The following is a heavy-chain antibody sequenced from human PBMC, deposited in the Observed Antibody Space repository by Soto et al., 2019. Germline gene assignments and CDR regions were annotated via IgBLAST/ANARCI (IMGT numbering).Heavy chain of an antibody. Sequence: QVQLQESGPGLVKPSETLSLTCTVSGGSISDYYWSWIRQPPGKGLEWVGYIYYTGTTTYNPSLKSRLTLSVDTSKNHFSLKLRSVSAADTAVYYCARLGRWLQALDSWGQGTLVIVSS. D-gene: IGHD5-12*01. J-gene: IGHJ4*02. CDR2: IYYTGTT. CDR3: ARLGRWLQALDS. CDR1: GGSISDYY. V-gene: IGHV4-59*08.